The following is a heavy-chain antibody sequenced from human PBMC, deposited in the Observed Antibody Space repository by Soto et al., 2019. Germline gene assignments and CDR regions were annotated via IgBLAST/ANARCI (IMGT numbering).Heavy chain of an antibody. Sequence: SETLSLTCAVSGGSIXSGGYSWNWIRQPPGKGLEWIGYIYHSESTLYNPSLKSRVTISVDKSKNQFSLKLTSVTAADTAVYYCARDQLEGNWFDPWGQGTLVTVSS. V-gene: IGHV4-30-2*01. J-gene: IGHJ5*02. CDR1: GGSIXSGGYS. CDR2: IYHSEST. CDR3: ARDQLEGNWFDP. D-gene: IGHD1-1*01.